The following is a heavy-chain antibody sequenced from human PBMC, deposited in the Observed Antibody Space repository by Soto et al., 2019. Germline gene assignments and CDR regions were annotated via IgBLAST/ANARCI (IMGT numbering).Heavy chain of an antibody. CDR2: IYTSGST. CDR1: GGSISSYY. V-gene: IGHV4-4*07. CDR3: ARDWVVVVPAAISYYYYGMDV. J-gene: IGHJ6*02. D-gene: IGHD2-2*01. Sequence: SETLSLTCTVSGGSISSYYWSWIRQPAGEGLEWIGRIYTSGSTNYNPSLKSRVTMSVDTSKNQFSLKLSSVTAADTAVYYCARDWVVVVPAAISYYYYGMDVWGQGTTVTVSS.